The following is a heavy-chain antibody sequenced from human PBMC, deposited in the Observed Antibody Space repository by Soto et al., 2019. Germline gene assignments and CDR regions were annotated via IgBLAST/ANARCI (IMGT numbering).Heavy chain of an antibody. V-gene: IGHV3-9*01. J-gene: IGHJ4*02. CDR3: AKGQRIAVAGYFDY. CDR1: GFTFDDYA. CDR2: ISWNSGSI. Sequence: GGSLRLSCAASGFTFDDYAMHWVRQAPGKGLEWVSGISWNSGSIGYADSVKGRITISRDNAKNSLYLQMNSLRAEDTALYYCAKGQRIAVAGYFDYWGQGTLVTVSS. D-gene: IGHD6-19*01.